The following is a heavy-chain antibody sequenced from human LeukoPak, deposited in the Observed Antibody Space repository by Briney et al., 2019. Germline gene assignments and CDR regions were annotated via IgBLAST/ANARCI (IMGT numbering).Heavy chain of an antibody. CDR1: GGSLSSSSYY. CDR3: ARHYERASYFDY. D-gene: IGHD3-3*01. J-gene: IGHJ4*02. CDR2: IYYSGST. V-gene: IGHV4-39*01. Sequence: SETLSLTCTVSGGSLSSSSYYWVWIRQPPGKGLEWIGSIYYSGSTYYSSSLKSRVTISVDTSKNQFSLKLSSVTAADTAVYYCARHYERASYFDYWGQGTLVTVSS.